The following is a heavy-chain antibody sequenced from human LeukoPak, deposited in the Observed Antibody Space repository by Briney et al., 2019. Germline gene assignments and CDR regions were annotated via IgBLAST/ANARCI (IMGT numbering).Heavy chain of an antibody. CDR2: ISSISSTI. D-gene: IGHD3/OR15-3a*01. CDR3: ARGRRGTGYLFD. CDR1: GFTFSSYS. J-gene: IGHJ4*02. V-gene: IGHV3-48*04. Sequence: AGGSLRLSCAASGFTFSSYSMKTVRRAPGKGLERVSYISSISSTIYYADSVKGRFTISRDNAKNSLYLQMNSLRAEDTAVYYCARGRRGTGYLFDWGQGTLVTVSS.